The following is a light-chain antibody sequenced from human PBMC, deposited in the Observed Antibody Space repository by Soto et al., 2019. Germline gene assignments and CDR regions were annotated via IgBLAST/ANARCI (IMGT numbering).Light chain of an antibody. Sequence: VMTQSPGTLSLSPGERATLSCRASQSISSNYLALYQQKPGQAPRLLIYGASSRATGIPDRFSGRGSGTDFTLTISRLEPEDFAVYFCQQYGNSPRTFGQGTKVEIK. CDR1: QSISSNY. J-gene: IGKJ1*01. V-gene: IGKV3-20*01. CDR3: QQYGNSPRT. CDR2: GAS.